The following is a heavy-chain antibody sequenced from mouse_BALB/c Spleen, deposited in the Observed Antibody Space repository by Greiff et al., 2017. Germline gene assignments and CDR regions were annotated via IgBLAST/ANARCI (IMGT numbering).Heavy chain of an antibody. CDR2: IDPENGNT. D-gene: IGHD2-10*02. J-gene: IGHJ4*01. V-gene: IGHV14-1*02. Sequence: EVQLQQSGAELVRPGASVKLSCKASGFNIKDYYMHWVKQRPEQGLEWIGWIDPENGNTIYDPKFQGKASITADTSSNTAYLQLSSLTSEDTAVYYCARQYGNYGRAMDYWGQGTSVTVSS. CDR1: GFNIKDYY. CDR3: ARQYGNYGRAMDY.